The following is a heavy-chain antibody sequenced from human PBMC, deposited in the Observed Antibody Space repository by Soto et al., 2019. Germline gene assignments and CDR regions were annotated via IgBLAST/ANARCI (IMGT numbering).Heavy chain of an antibody. Sequence: VRLVESGGGVVQPGGSLTLSCVASGFFFSSHGMYWVRQAPGRGLEWVALISYEGSHKYYVDSVKGRFTISRDNSKKTVYLHMTSLRAEDTALYYCAKDFELPDGDYYHYGMDVWGQGTTVSVSS. CDR3: AKDFELPDGDYYHYGMDV. D-gene: IGHD1-1*01. J-gene: IGHJ6*02. V-gene: IGHV3-30*18. CDR2: ISYEGSHK. CDR1: GFFFSSHG.